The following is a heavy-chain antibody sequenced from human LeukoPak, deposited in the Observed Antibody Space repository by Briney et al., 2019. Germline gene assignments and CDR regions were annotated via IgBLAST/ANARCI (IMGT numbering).Heavy chain of an antibody. CDR3: ARDLKATDAFDI. Sequence: SETLSLTCTVSGGSISSYYWSWIWQPAGKGLEWIGRIYTSGSTNYNPSLKSRVTMSVDTSKNQYSLKLSSVTAADTAVYYCARDLKATDAFDIWGQGTMVTVSS. CDR2: IYTSGST. V-gene: IGHV4-4*07. D-gene: IGHD1-26*01. CDR1: GGSISSYY. J-gene: IGHJ3*02.